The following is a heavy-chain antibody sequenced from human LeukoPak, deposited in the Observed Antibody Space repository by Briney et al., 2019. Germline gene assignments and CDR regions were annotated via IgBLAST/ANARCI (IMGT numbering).Heavy chain of an antibody. Sequence: GGSLRLSCAASGFTFTTYIMNWVRQAPGKGLEWVSSISSSSTYIYYADSVKGRFTISRDNAKNSLYLQMNSLRAEDTAVYYCARRGRSGWFGEFDPWGQGTLVTVSS. J-gene: IGHJ5*02. D-gene: IGHD3-10*01. CDR2: ISSSSTYI. V-gene: IGHV3-21*01. CDR3: ARRGRSGWFGEFDP. CDR1: GFTFTTYI.